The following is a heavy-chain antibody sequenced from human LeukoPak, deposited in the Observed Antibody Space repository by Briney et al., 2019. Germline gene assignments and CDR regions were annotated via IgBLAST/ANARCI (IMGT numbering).Heavy chain of an antibody. V-gene: IGHV4-59*08. CDR3: ASHPASTGYYYGMDV. CDR1: GGSISSYY. D-gene: IGHD2-15*01. CDR2: IYYSGST. Sequence: PSETLSLTCTVSGGSISSYYWSWIRQPPGKGLEWIGCIYYSGSTNYNPSLKSRVTISVDTSKNQFSLKLSSVTAADTAVYYCASHPASTGYYYGMDVWGQGTTVTVSS. J-gene: IGHJ6*02.